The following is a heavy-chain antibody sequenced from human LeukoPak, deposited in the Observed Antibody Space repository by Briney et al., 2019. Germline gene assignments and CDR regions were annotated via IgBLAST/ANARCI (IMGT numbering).Heavy chain of an antibody. CDR2: INPNSGGT. D-gene: IGHD1-14*01. CDR1: GYTFTGYY. CDR3: AREAGVVGTTDFDY. J-gene: IGHJ4*02. V-gene: IGHV1-2*02. Sequence: ASVKVSCKASGYTFTGYYMHWVRQAPGQGPEWMGWINPNSGGTNYAQKFQGGVTMTRDTSISTAYMELSRLTSDDTAVYYCAREAGVVGTTDFDYWGQGTLVTGSS.